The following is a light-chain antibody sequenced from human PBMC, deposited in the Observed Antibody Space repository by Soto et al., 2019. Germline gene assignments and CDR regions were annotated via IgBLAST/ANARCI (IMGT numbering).Light chain of an antibody. J-gene: IGLJ2*01. Sequence: QSVLTQPPSASGTPGQWVTISCSGSSSNIGSNTVNWYQQLPGTAPKLLIFSNSQRPSGVPDRFSGSKSGTSASLAISGLRSEDEADYYCAAWDDSLNGHVVFGGGTKLTVL. CDR3: AAWDDSLNGHVV. V-gene: IGLV1-44*01. CDR1: SSNIGSNT. CDR2: SNS.